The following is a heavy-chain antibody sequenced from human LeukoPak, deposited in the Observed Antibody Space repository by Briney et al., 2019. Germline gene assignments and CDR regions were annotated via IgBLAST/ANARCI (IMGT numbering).Heavy chain of an antibody. CDR1: GGSFSGYY. V-gene: IGHV4-34*01. J-gene: IGHJ6*03. CDR3: ARGRLIVVVPAAPTTGYYYYMDV. CDR2: INHSGST. D-gene: IGHD2-2*01. Sequence: PSETLSLTCAVYGGSFSGYYWNWIRQPPGKGLEWIGEINHSGSTNYNPSLKSRVTISVDTSKDQFSLKLSSVTAADTAVYYCARGRLIVVVPAAPTTGYYYYMDVWGKGTTVTVSS.